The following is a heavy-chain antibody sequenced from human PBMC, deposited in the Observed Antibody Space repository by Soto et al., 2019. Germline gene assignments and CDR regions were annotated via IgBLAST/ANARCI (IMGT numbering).Heavy chain of an antibody. Sequence: GGSLRLSCAASGFTFSSYAMHWVRQAPGKGLEWVAVISYDGSNKYYADSVKGRFTISRDNSKNTLYLQMNSLRAEDTAVYYCARDPQCSSTSCPFGWFDPWGQGTLVPVSS. CDR3: ARDPQCSSTSCPFGWFDP. CDR1: GFTFSSYA. CDR2: ISYDGSNK. J-gene: IGHJ5*02. V-gene: IGHV3-30-3*01. D-gene: IGHD2-2*01.